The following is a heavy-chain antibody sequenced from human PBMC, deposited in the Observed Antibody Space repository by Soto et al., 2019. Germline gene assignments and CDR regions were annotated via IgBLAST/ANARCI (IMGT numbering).Heavy chain of an antibody. J-gene: IGHJ6*02. Sequence: SETLSLTCTVSGGSISSYYWSWIRQPPGKGLEWIGYIYYSGSTNYNPSLKSRVTISVDTSKNQFSLKLSSVTAADTAVYYCARVSLRFGAHYYGMDVWGQGTTVTVSS. CDR3: ARVSLRFGAHYYGMDV. V-gene: IGHV4-59*01. D-gene: IGHD3-10*01. CDR2: IYYSGST. CDR1: GGSISSYY.